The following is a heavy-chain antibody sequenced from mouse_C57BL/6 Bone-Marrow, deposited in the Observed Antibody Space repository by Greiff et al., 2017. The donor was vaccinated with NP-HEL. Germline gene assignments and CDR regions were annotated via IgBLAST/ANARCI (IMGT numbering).Heavy chain of an antibody. J-gene: IGHJ3*01. CDR2: IDPSDSYP. CDR3: ARVSTMAKWFAY. V-gene: IGHV1-59*01. CDR1: GYTFTSYW. Sequence: QVQLQPPGAELVRPGTSVKLSCKASGYTFTSYWMHWVKQRPGQGLEWIGVIDPSDSYPNYNQKFKGKATLTVDTSSSTAYMQLSSLTSEDSAVYYCARVSTMAKWFAYWGQGTLVTVSA. D-gene: IGHD2-1*01.